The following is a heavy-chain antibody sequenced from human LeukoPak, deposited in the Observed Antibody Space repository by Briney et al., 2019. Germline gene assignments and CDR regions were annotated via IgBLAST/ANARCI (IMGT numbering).Heavy chain of an antibody. CDR3: ARFGSRGYSYGYDY. CDR2: ISSSGSTI. V-gene: IGHV3-48*04. CDR1: GFTFSSYW. J-gene: IGHJ4*02. D-gene: IGHD5-18*01. Sequence: PGGSLRLSCAASGFTFSSYWMSWVRQAPGKGLEWVSYISSSGSTIYYADSVKGRFTISRDNAKNSLYLQMNSLRAEDTAVYYCARFGSRGYSYGYDYWGQGTLVTVSS.